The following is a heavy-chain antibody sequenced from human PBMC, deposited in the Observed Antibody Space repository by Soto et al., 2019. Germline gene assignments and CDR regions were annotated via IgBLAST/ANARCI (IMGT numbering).Heavy chain of an antibody. Sequence: GGSLRLSCAASGFTFSNAWMSWVRQAPGKGLEWVGRIKSKTDGGTTDYAAPVKGRFTISRDDSKNTLYLQMNSLKTEDTAVYYCITDFITGGWPQGAFDIWGQGTMVTVSS. CDR1: GFTFSNAW. CDR2: IKSKTDGGTT. D-gene: IGHD7-27*01. J-gene: IGHJ3*02. V-gene: IGHV3-15*01. CDR3: ITDFITGGWPQGAFDI.